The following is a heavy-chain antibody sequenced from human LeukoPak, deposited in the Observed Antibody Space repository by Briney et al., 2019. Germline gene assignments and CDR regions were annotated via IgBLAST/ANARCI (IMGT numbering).Heavy chain of an antibody. Sequence: GGSLRLSCAASGFTFSSFALTWVRQAPGKGLEWVSVISGRGSSTFYADSVKGRFTISRGNSKNTLYLQMNSLRAEDTAVYYCAKGSSYFDGSGYYYFDYWGQGTLVAVSS. CDR2: ISGRGSST. CDR1: GFTFSSFA. CDR3: AKGSSYFDGSGYYYFDY. J-gene: IGHJ4*02. V-gene: IGHV3-23*01. D-gene: IGHD3-22*01.